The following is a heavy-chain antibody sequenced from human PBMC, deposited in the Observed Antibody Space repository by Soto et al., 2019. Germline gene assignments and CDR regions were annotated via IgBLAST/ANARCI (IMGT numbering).Heavy chain of an antibody. CDR2: ISYDGSNK. D-gene: IGHD3-10*01. V-gene: IGHV3-30-3*01. Sequence: PGGSLRLSCAASGFTFGSYAMHWVRQAPGKGLEWVAVISYDGSNKYYADSVKGRFTISRDNSKNTLYLQMNSLRAEDTAVYYCARVRGSGSYRPSDYYYGMDVWGQGTTVTVSS. CDR3: ARVRGSGSYRPSDYYYGMDV. J-gene: IGHJ6*02. CDR1: GFTFGSYA.